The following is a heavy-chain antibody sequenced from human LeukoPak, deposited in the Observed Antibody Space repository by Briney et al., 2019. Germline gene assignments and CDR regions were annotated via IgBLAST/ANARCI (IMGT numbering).Heavy chain of an antibody. CDR2: ISSSSSTI. D-gene: IGHD3-22*01. CDR1: GFTFSTYS. CDR3: ARGSTYYDSSGQVSFDY. Sequence: GGSLRLSCAASGFTFSTYSMNWVRQAPGKGLEWVSYISSSSSTIYYADSVKGRFTISRDNAKDSLYLQMNSLRAEDTAVYYCARGSTYYDSSGQVSFDYWGQGTLVTVSS. V-gene: IGHV3-48*01. J-gene: IGHJ4*02.